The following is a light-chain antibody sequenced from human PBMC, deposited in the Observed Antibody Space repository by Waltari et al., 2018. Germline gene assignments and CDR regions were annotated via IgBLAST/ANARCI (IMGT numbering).Light chain of an antibody. Sequence: QSVLTQPPSASGTPGQRVTISCSGSSSNIGSNYVYWYQQLPGTAPKLLIYTSDQRPSGVPDRFSGSKSGTSASLAISGLRSEDEADYYGAAWDDSLSGRVFGGGTKLTVL. J-gene: IGLJ3*02. V-gene: IGLV1-47*01. CDR1: SSNIGSNY. CDR2: TSD. CDR3: AAWDDSLSGRV.